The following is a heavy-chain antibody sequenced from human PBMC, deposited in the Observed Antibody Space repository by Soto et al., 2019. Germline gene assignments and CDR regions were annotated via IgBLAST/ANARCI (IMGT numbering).Heavy chain of an antibody. Sequence: PGGSLRLSCAASGFTFSSYGMHWVRQAPGKGLEWVAVIWYDGSNKYCADSVKGRFTISRDNSKNTLYLQMNSLRVEDTAVYYCAKDHFPIAVAVSIDYWGQGTLVTVSS. D-gene: IGHD6-19*01. V-gene: IGHV3-30*02. CDR2: IWYDGSNK. J-gene: IGHJ4*02. CDR3: AKDHFPIAVAVSIDY. CDR1: GFTFSSYG.